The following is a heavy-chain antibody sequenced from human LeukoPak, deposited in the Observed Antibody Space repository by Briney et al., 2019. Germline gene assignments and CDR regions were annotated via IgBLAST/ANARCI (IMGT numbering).Heavy chain of an antibody. D-gene: IGHD4-17*01. CDR3: ARQGDGDYSDGYYYYGMDV. CDR2: IDVGGAT. Sequence: SETLSLTCTVSGGSISNLEYYWSWIRQPAGKGLEWIARIDVGGATNYNPSLKSRVTISVDTSKNQFSLKLSSVTAADTAVYYCARQGDGDYSDGYYYYGMDVWGQGTTVTVSS. J-gene: IGHJ6*02. CDR1: GGSISNLEYY. V-gene: IGHV4-61*02.